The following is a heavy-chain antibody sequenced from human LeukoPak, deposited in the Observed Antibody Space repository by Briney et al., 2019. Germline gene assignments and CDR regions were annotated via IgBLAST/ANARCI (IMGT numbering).Heavy chain of an antibody. J-gene: IGHJ6*02. Sequence: GGSLRLSCAASGFTFSDYNMNWVRQAPGKGLEWVSYITNGGSTIHHADSVKGRFTISRDNAKKTLYLQMNSLRAEDTAVYYCARSIGSTGGGVDVWGQGTTVTVSS. CDR1: GFTFSDYN. V-gene: IGHV3-11*01. D-gene: IGHD4-23*01. CDR2: ITNGGSTI. CDR3: ARSIGSTGGGVDV.